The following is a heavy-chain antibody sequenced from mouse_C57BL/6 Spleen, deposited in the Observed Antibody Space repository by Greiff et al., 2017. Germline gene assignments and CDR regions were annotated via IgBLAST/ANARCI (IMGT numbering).Heavy chain of an antibody. D-gene: IGHD1-1*01. J-gene: IGHJ2*01. CDR1: GYTFTSYW. CDR2: IHPNSGST. Sequence: VKLVESGAELVKPGASVKLSCKASGYTFTSYWMHWVKQRPGQGLEWIGMIHPNSGSTNYNEKFKSKATLTVDKSSSTAYMQLSSLTSEDSAVYYCARDGSSAFDYWGQGTTLTVSS. CDR3: ARDGSSAFDY. V-gene: IGHV1-64*01.